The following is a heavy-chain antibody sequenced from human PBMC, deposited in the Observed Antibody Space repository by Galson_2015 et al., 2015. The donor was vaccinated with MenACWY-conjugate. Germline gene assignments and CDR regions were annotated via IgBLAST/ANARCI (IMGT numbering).Heavy chain of an antibody. CDR3: ARHPPGGRGMDV. CDR2: IDPVSSNI. CDR1: GYSFPHYW. J-gene: IGHJ6*02. Sequence: QYGAEVTKPRESLPITCKGSGYSFPHYWVAWVRQMPGEGLEWVEVIDPVSSNIRYRPSFQGQVTISADESISTVDLQWSSLKASDTSTYYCARHPPGGRGMDVWGRGTTVTVSS. V-gene: IGHV5-51*01. D-gene: IGHD1-26*01.